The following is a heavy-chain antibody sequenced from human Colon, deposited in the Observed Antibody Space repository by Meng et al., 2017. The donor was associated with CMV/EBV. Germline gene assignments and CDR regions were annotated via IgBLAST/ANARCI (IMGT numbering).Heavy chain of an antibody. Sequence: GGSLRLSCGASGFTFSSYEMNWVRQAPGKGLEWVSYISSSGNTIYYADSVKGRFTISRDNAKNSLYLQMNSLRAEDTAVYYCARDRSEAIDYWGQGTLVTVSS. V-gene: IGHV3-48*03. CDR1: GFTFSSYE. CDR3: ARDRSEAIDY. CDR2: ISSSGNTI. J-gene: IGHJ4*02.